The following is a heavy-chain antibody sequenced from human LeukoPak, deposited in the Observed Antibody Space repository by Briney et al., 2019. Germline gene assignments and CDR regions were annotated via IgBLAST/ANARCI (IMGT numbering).Heavy chain of an antibody. V-gene: IGHV1-69*11. J-gene: IGHJ4*02. CDR3: TIIPDVILFTHYFEY. CDR1: GGVFTTYA. CDR2: IIPFLGTT. D-gene: IGHD2-21*01. Sequence: SVKVSCKASGGVFTTYAISWVRQAPGQGLEWMGSIIPFLGTTNYAQKFQGRVTITADEPTRTAYMELTYVRSDDTAVYYCTIIPDVILFTHYFEYWGQGTLVTVSS.